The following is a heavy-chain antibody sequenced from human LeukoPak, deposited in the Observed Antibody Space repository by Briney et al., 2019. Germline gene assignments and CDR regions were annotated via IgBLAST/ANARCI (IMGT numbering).Heavy chain of an antibody. CDR3: ARGQYQLLSWVHWLDP. CDR1: GYTFTSYY. J-gene: IGHJ5*02. D-gene: IGHD2-2*01. CDR2: INPSGGST. V-gene: IGHV1-46*01. Sequence: ASVKVSCKASGYTFTSYYMHWVRQAPGQGLEWMGIINPSGGSTSYAQKFQGRVTMTRDTSKNQFSLKLSSVTAADTAVYYCARGQYQLLSWVHWLDPWGQGTLVTVSS.